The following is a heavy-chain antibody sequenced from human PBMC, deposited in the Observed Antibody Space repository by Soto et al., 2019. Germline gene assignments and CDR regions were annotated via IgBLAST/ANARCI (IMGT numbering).Heavy chain of an antibody. CDR1: GGTFSSYT. CDR3: PTDRDYYGAGSVN. J-gene: IGHJ4*02. Sequence: QVQLVQSGAEVKKPGSSVKVSCKASGGTFSSYTISWVRQAPGQGLEWMGRIIPILGIANYAQKFQGRVKNTADKSTNTAYMEQSSLRSDDTAGYYCPTDRDYYGAGSVNWGQGTLVTVSS. V-gene: IGHV1-69*02. D-gene: IGHD3-10*01. CDR2: IIPILGIA.